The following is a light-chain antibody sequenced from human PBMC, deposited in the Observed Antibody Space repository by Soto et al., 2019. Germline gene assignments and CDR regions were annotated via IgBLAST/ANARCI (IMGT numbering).Light chain of an antibody. J-gene: IGKJ1*01. Sequence: LVLTQSPATLSLSPGERAALSCRASQSVSTSLAWYQHKPGQAPRLIIYDASKRAPGIPARFSGSGSGTNFTLPISTPELKDFAVYYVQVRDLGPRLGKGPRVEIK. V-gene: IGKV3-11*01. CDR1: QSVSTS. CDR3: QVRDLGPR. CDR2: DAS.